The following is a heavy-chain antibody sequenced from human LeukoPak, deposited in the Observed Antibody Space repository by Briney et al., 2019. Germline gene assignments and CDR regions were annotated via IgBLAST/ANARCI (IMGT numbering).Heavy chain of an antibody. CDR2: INPNSGGT. D-gene: IGHD3-3*01. J-gene: IGHJ3*02. Sequence: GASVKVSCKASGYTFTGYYMHWVRQAPGQGLEWMGWINPNSGGTNYAQKFQGRVTMTRDTSISTAYMGLSRLRSDDTAVYYCARDQEHYDFWSGLGDPGHAFDIWGQGTMVTVSS. CDR1: GYTFTGYY. V-gene: IGHV1-2*02. CDR3: ARDQEHYDFWSGLGDPGHAFDI.